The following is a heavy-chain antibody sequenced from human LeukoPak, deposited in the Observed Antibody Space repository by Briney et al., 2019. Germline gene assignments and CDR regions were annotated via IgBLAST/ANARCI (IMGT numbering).Heavy chain of an antibody. J-gene: IGHJ3*02. Sequence: GGSLRLSCAASGFTFGNYAMTWVRQAPGKGLEWVSAISVSGGSTYYAASLQGRFTVSRDNSKNTLFLHMNSLRAEDTAVYYCARAPRIWGQGTMVTVSS. CDR2: ISVSGGST. V-gene: IGHV3-23*01. CDR3: ARAPRI. CDR1: GFTFGNYA.